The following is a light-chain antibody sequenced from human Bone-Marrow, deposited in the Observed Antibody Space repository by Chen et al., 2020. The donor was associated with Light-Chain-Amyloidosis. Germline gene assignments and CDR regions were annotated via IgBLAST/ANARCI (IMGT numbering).Light chain of an antibody. CDR3: CSYAGSYTVV. Sequence: QSALTQPRSVSGSPGQSVTISCTGTSSDVGGYNYVSWYQQHPGKAPKLMLYDVSKRPSGVRDRFAGSKSGNTASLTISGLQAEDEADYYCCSYAGSYTVVFGGGTKLTVL. V-gene: IGLV2-11*01. J-gene: IGLJ2*01. CDR2: DVS. CDR1: SSDVGGYNY.